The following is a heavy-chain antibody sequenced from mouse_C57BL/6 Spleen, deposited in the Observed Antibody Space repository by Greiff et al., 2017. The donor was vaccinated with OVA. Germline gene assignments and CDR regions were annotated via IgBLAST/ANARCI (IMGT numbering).Heavy chain of an antibody. CDR2: IDPSDSYT. CDR3: ARANGSYWYFDV. D-gene: IGHD1-1*01. J-gene: IGHJ1*03. V-gene: IGHV1-50*01. CDR1: GYTFTSYW. Sequence: VQLQQPGAELVKPGASVKLSCKASGYTFTSYWLQWVNQRPGQGLEWIGEIDPSDSYTNYNQKFKGKATLTVDTSSSTADMQLSSLTSEDSAVYYCARANGSYWYFDVWGTGTTVTVSS.